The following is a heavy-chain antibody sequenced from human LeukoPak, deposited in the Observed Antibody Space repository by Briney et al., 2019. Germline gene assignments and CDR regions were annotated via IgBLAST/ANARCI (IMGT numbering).Heavy chain of an antibody. CDR2: ITITGAAT. Sequence: GGSLRLSCAASGFTFGTYAMNWVRQAPGKGLEWVSSITITGAATYYADSVKGRFTISRDNSKNTLFLQMNSLRAEGMAVYYCAKDRSCTGSSCNVGSWGQGTMVTVSS. CDR3: AKDRSCTGSSCNVGS. D-gene: IGHD2-2*01. V-gene: IGHV3-23*01. J-gene: IGHJ3*01. CDR1: GFTFGTYA.